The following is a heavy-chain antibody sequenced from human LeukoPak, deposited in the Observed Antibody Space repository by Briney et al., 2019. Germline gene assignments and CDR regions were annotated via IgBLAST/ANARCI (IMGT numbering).Heavy chain of an antibody. CDR2: IIPIFGTA. CDR1: GYTFTGYY. V-gene: IGHV1-69*05. CDR3: ARERYVAVRGYYMDV. D-gene: IGHD3-10*01. Sequence: GASVKVSCKASGYTFTGYYMHWVRQAPGQGLEWMGGIIPIFGTANYAQKFQGRVTITTDESTSTAYMELSSLRSEDTAVYYCARERYVAVRGYYMDVWGKGTTVTISS. J-gene: IGHJ6*03.